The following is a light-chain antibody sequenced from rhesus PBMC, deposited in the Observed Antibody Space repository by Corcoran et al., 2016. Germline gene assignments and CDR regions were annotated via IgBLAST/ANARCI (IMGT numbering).Light chain of an antibody. CDR2: NSS. J-gene: IGKJ3*01. Sequence: DIQMTQSPSSLSASVGDTVTITCRANQRISGWLAWYQQKPGKAPNLLISNSSSLQSGVPSRVSGSGVVTDFTLTISSLQSEDFATYYCQQYSSSPLTFVPGTKLDIK. CDR3: QQYSSSPLT. CDR1: QRISGW. V-gene: IGKV1-22*01.